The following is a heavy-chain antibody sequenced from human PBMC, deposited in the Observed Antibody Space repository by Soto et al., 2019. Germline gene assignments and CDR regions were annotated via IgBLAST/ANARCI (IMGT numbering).Heavy chain of an antibody. D-gene: IGHD1-20*01. J-gene: IGHJ4*02. CDR3: ASTGINVPIAD. Sequence: EVQLLESGGDLLQPGGSLRLSCAASGLTFSNYAMSWVRQSPGKGLEWVSSISGGGDSTFYAASVRGRITISRDNPKNTLYLQMNSLRAEDTAIYYSASTGINVPIADWGQGTLLTVSS. V-gene: IGHV3-23*01. CDR2: ISGGGDST. CDR1: GLTFSNYA.